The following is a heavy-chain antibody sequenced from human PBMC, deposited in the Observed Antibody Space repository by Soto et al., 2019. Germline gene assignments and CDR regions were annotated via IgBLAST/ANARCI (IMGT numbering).Heavy chain of an antibody. V-gene: IGHV3-66*01. CDR1: GVTVSNNY. J-gene: IGHJ4*02. Sequence: EVQLVESGGGLVQPGGSLRLSCAASGVTVSNNYMSWVRQAPGKGLEWVSVIDSGGRTYYADSVKGRFIISRDSSKNTLYLQMNSLRAEDTAVYYCARDTYDDYRGQGTLVTVSS. CDR3: ARDTYDDY. D-gene: IGHD3-3*01. CDR2: IDSGGRT.